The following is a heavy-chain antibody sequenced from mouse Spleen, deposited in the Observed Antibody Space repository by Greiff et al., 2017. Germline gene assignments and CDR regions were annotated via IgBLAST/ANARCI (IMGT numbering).Heavy chain of an antibody. CDR2: IYPSDSET. Sequence: QVQLQQPGAELVRPGSSVKLSCKASGYTFTSYWMDWVKQRPGQGLEWIGNIYPSDSETHYNQKFKDKATLTVDKSSSTAYMQLSSLTSEDSAVYYCARLKIYYGNYSWYFDVWGAGTTVTVSS. D-gene: IGHD2-1*01. V-gene: IGHV1-61*01. J-gene: IGHJ1*01. CDR3: ARLKIYYGNYSWYFDV. CDR1: GYTFTSYW.